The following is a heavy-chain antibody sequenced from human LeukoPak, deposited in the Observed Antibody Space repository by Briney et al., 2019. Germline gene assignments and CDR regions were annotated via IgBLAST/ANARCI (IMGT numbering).Heavy chain of an antibody. J-gene: IGHJ6*02. CDR2: INEDGSVK. CDR1: GFTFSSHW. Sequence: GGSLRLSCAVSGFTFSSHWMAWVRQAPGKGPEWVANINEDGSVKYYVDSVMGRFSISRDNAKDLLYLQMNSLRAEDTAVYYYAGYRVSHGMDVWGQGTTVTVSS. V-gene: IGHV3-7*01. CDR3: AGYRVSHGMDV. D-gene: IGHD3-16*02.